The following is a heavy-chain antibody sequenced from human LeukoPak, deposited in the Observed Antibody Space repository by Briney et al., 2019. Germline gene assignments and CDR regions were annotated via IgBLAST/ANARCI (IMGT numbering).Heavy chain of an antibody. Sequence: GESVKISCKGLGYSFSSYSIGWVRQMPGKGLDWMGIVYPDVSDTRYSPSFQGQVTISADKSFSTAYLQWSSLKASDTAMYYCARQYYDFWSGYPRQTYYFDYWGQGTLVTVSS. CDR3: ARQYYDFWSGYPRQTYYFDY. D-gene: IGHD3-3*01. CDR1: GYSFSSYS. CDR2: VYPDVSDT. J-gene: IGHJ4*02. V-gene: IGHV5-51*01.